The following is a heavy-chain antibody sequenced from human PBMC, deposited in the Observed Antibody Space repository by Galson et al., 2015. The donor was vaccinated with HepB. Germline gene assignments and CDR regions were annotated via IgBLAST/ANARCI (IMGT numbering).Heavy chain of an antibody. Sequence: KVSCKVSGNILSELSIHWVRQTPGKGLEWMGRIDPSDSYTNYSPSFQGHVTISADKSISTAYLQWSSLKASDTAMYYCARLYCSGGTCYGAVDYYYGMDVWGQGTTVTVSS. J-gene: IGHJ6*02. V-gene: IGHV5-10-1*01. CDR2: IDPSDSYT. CDR1: GNILSELS. CDR3: ARLYCSGGTCYGAVDYYYGMDV. D-gene: IGHD2-15*01.